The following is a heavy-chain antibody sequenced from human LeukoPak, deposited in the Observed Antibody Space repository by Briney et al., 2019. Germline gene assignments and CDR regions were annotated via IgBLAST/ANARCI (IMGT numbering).Heavy chain of an antibody. Sequence: GGSLRLSCAASGFTFSSYAMHWVRQAPGKGLEWVAVISYDGSNKYYADSVKGRFTISRDNSKNTLYLQMNSLRAEDTAVYYCARDSHTVVPAATSGAFDIWGQGTMVTVSS. CDR3: ARDSHTVVPAATSGAFDI. D-gene: IGHD2-2*01. CDR2: ISYDGSNK. V-gene: IGHV3-30*04. J-gene: IGHJ3*02. CDR1: GFTFSSYA.